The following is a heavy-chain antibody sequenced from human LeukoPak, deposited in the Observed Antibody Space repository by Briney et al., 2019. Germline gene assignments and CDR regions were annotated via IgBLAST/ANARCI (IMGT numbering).Heavy chain of an antibody. J-gene: IGHJ4*02. Sequence: GGSLRLSCAASGFTFSDYYMSWIRQAPGKGLEWVSFIRKDGRTMSYADSAKGRFTISRDNAKNSLYLQMNSLTADDTAVYFCARVRGSYSSDYWGQGTLVTVSS. V-gene: IGHV3-11*01. CDR1: GFTFSDYY. CDR2: IRKDGRTM. CDR3: ARVRGSYSSDY. D-gene: IGHD5-12*01.